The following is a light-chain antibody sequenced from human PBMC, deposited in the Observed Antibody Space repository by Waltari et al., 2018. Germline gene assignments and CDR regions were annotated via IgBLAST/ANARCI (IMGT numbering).Light chain of an antibody. CDR1: QTISKNY. CDR3: QQYGGPPPST. Sequence: EIILTQSPGTLSLSPGERATLSCRASQTISKNYLAWYQQKPGQAPRLLISGASSRDTGTPDRFSGSRSGTDFTLTITIVEPEDFAVYFCQQYGGPPPSTFGQGTKLEIK. V-gene: IGKV3-20*01. J-gene: IGKJ2*01. CDR2: GAS.